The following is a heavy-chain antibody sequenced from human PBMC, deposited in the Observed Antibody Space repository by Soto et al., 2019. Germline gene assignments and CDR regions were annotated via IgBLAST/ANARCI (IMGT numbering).Heavy chain of an antibody. CDR1: GDRFSSNSAA. J-gene: IGHJ6*02. Sequence: SQTLSLTCAISGDRFSSNSAAWNWIRQSPSRGLEWLGRTYYRSKCYNDYAVSVKSRITINPDTSKNQFSLQLKSVTPEDTAVYYCARDRAVVPAPHYYYYGMDVWGQGTTVTVSS. D-gene: IGHD2-2*01. V-gene: IGHV6-1*01. CDR3: ARDRAVVPAPHYYYYGMDV. CDR2: TYYRSKCYN.